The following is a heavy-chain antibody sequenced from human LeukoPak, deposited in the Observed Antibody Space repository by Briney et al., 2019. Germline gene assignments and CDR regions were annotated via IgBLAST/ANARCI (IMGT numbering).Heavy chain of an antibody. Sequence: PGGSLRLSSAASGFTFSDYYMSWIRQAPGKGLEWVSYISSSSSYTNYADSVKGRFTISRDNAKNSLYLQMISLRAEDTAVYYCARKGARIAAAGTGWDYYYYYGMDVWGQGTTVTVSS. CDR1: GFTFSDYY. J-gene: IGHJ6*02. CDR2: ISSSSSYT. V-gene: IGHV3-11*06. D-gene: IGHD6-13*01. CDR3: ARKGARIAAAGTGWDYYYYYGMDV.